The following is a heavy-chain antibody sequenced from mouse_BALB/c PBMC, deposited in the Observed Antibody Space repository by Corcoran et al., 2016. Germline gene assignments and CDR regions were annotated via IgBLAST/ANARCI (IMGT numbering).Heavy chain of an antibody. V-gene: IGHV1-19*01. D-gene: IGHD1-1*01. Sequence: EVQLQQSGPELVKPGASVKMSCKASGYTFTSYVMHWVKQKPGQGLEWIGLINPYNGGTSYNQKFKGKATLTVDKSSSTAYMELLSLTSEDSAVYYCAREGSYGSSAFAYWGQGTLVTVSA. CDR2: INPYNGGT. CDR3: AREGSYGSSAFAY. J-gene: IGHJ3*01. CDR1: GYTFTSYV.